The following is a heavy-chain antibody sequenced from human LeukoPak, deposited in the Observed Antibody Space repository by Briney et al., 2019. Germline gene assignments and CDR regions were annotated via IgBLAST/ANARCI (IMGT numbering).Heavy chain of an antibody. CDR2: ISTYNGDT. D-gene: IGHD2-2*02. V-gene: IGHV1-18*01. J-gene: IGHJ4*02. Sequence: ASVKVSCKASGYTFTSYGISWVRQAPGQGLEWMGWISTYNGDTSYAQKLQNRVTMTTDTSTNTAYMELRSLRSDDTAVYYCARDSCSSTSCYRRTSGDYWGQGTLVTVSS. CDR3: ARDSCSSTSCYRRTSGDY. CDR1: GYTFTSYG.